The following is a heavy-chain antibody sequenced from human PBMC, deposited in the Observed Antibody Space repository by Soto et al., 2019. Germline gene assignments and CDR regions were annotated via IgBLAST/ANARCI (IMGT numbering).Heavy chain of an antibody. CDR3: VGTGTTDDY. CDR2: IYNSGGL. V-gene: IGHV4-30-4*01. J-gene: IGHJ4*02. D-gene: IGHD4-17*01. Sequence: PXETLALRCGVSGSSVISGDYSGSCIRQAPGKGLEWIGYIYNSGGLYYNPSLKGRLTISIDTSKNQFSLKLNSVTAADTAIYYCVGTGTTDDYWGRGPLVTVSS. CDR1: GSSVISGDYS.